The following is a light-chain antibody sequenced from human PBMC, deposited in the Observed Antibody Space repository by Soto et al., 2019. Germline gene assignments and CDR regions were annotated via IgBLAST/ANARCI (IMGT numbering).Light chain of an antibody. CDR3: CSYAGSNNYV. V-gene: IGLV2-8*01. CDR2: EVS. J-gene: IGLJ1*01. Sequence: QSALTQPPSASGSPGQSVTISCTGTSSDVGGYKYVSWFQQHPGKAPKLMICEVSKRPSGVPDRFSVSRSGNTASLTVSGLQAEDEADYYCCSYAGSNNYVFGTGTKLTVL. CDR1: SSDVGGYKY.